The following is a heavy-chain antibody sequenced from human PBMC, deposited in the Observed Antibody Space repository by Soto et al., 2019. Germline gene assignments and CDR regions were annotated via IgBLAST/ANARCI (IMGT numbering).Heavy chain of an antibody. CDR2: LSWNSGTG. CDR1: GFTFQNYA. D-gene: IGHD1-1*01. V-gene: IGHV3-9*01. J-gene: IGHJ4*02. Sequence: EVQLVESGGGLVQPGGSLRLSCAASGFTFQNYAMHWVRQAPGKGLEWVSGLSWNSGTGGYANSVKGRFTISRDNSKNPRLLQRTALRPEDTALYYWAKALDELNPAPEHWGRGTGVSVSS. CDR3: AKALDELNPAPEH.